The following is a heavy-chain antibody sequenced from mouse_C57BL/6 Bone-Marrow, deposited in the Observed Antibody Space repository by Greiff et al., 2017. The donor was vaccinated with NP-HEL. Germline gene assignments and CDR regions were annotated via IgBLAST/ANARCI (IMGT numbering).Heavy chain of an antibody. CDR2: ISNLAYSI. J-gene: IGHJ4*01. Sequence: EVQLVESGGGLVQPGGSLKLSCAASGFTFSDYGMAWVRQAPRKGPEWVAFISNLAYSIYYADTVTGRFTIPRDNAKNTLYLEMSSLRSEETAMYYCARRGYYGSSYAMDYWGQGTSVTVSS. D-gene: IGHD1-1*01. CDR1: GFTFSDYG. V-gene: IGHV5-15*01. CDR3: ARRGYYGSSYAMDY.